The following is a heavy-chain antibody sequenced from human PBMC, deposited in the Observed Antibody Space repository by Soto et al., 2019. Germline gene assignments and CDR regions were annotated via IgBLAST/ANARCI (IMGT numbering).Heavy chain of an antibody. V-gene: IGHV3-9*01. J-gene: IGHJ4*02. CDR3: VRSKGGYSYGTPFDY. Sequence: EVQLEESGGALVQPGRSLRLSCAASGFTFDDYAMYWVRQVLGKGLEWVSGISWNSGNIGYADSVKGRFTTSRDNAENALYLQMLSLRPEDTALYYCVRSKGGYSYGTPFDYWGQGTLVTVSS. CDR1: GFTFDDYA. CDR2: ISWNSGNI. D-gene: IGHD5-18*01.